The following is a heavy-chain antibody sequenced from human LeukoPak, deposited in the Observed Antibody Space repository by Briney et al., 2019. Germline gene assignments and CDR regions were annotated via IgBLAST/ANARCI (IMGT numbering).Heavy chain of an antibody. CDR1: GFTISSYA. J-gene: IGHJ4*02. CDR3: ARDLYYFDY. CDR2: ISYDGSNK. Sequence: PGGSLRLSCAASGFTISSYAMHWVRQAPGKGLEWVAVISYDGSNKYYADSVKGRFTISRDNSKNTLYLQMNSLRAEDTAVYYCARDLYYFDYWGQGTLVTVSS. V-gene: IGHV3-30-3*01.